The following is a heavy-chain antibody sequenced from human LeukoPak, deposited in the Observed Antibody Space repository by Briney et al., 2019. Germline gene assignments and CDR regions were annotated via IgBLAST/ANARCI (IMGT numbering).Heavy chain of an antibody. J-gene: IGHJ3*02. Sequence: GGSLRLSCAASGFIFNYNWMHWVRQGPGKGLVWVSRINGDGRTTSYADSVKGRFTISRDNAKNTLYLQMNSLTAEDTAVYYCAGGATGTDAFDIWGQGTVVTVSS. D-gene: IGHD1-1*01. V-gene: IGHV3-74*01. CDR3: AGGATGTDAFDI. CDR2: INGDGRTT. CDR1: GFIFNYNW.